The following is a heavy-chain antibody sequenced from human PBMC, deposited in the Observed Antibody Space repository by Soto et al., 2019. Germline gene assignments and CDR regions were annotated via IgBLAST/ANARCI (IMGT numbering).Heavy chain of an antibody. Sequence: QVQLVESGGVLVKPGGSLRLSCAASGFTFSDYYMSWFRRAPGKGLEWLSYIDSGSRYKNYADSVKGRSINSRENAQNTLQLELNSLKVEDPAAYFGARSLLYGGDPPPSDYWGQGTGVTVSS. V-gene: IGHV3-11*05. CDR2: IDSGSRYK. D-gene: IGHD3-10*01. CDR3: ARSLLYGGDPPPSDY. CDR1: GFTFSDYY. J-gene: IGHJ4*02.